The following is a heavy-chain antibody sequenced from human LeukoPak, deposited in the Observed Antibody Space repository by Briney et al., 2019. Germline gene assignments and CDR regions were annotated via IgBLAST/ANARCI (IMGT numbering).Heavy chain of an antibody. V-gene: IGHV4-4*02. Sequence: PSETLSLTCAVSGGSISSSNWWSWVGRPPGNGVEWIGEIYHSGSTNYNPSLKRRVTISVDKSKNQFSLKLSSVTAADTAVYYCASHKIMIPFGGVIAPFDYWGQGTLVTVSS. CDR3: ASHKIMIPFGGVIAPFDY. J-gene: IGHJ4*02. D-gene: IGHD3-16*02. CDR1: GGSISSSNW. CDR2: IYHSGST.